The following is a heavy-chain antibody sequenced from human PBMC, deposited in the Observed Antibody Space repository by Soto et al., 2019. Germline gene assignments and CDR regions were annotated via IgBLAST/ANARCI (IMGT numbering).Heavy chain of an antibody. CDR3: ARDRLRGYDNSGFYF. CDR2: IWFDGSEK. D-gene: IGHD3-22*01. J-gene: IGHJ4*02. CDR1: GFSFTTYG. V-gene: IGHV3-33*02. Sequence: GGPLRLSCAASGFSFTTYGMHWVRQAPGKGLEWVAVIWFDGSEKYYGESVKGRFTMTTATSANTVFMELRNLKSDDTAMYYCARDRLRGYDNSGFYFWGQGTPVTVSS.